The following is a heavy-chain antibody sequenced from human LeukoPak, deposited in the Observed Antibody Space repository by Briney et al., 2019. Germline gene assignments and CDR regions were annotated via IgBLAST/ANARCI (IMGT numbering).Heavy chain of an antibody. Sequence: PSETLSLTCTVSGGSISSYYWSWIRQPPGKGLEWIGYIYYSGSTNYNPSLKSRVTISVDTSKNQFSLKLSSVTAADTAVYYCARDRTYSSSWYYHYYYMDVWGKGTTVTISS. D-gene: IGHD6-13*01. J-gene: IGHJ6*03. V-gene: IGHV4-59*01. CDR3: ARDRTYSSSWYYHYYYMDV. CDR1: GGSISSYY. CDR2: IYYSGST.